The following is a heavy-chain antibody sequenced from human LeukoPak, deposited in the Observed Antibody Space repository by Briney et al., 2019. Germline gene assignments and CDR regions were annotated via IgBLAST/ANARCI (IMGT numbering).Heavy chain of an antibody. D-gene: IGHD3-9*01. CDR1: GFTFSSYW. J-gene: IGHJ4*02. CDR3: ARSGKIYFDWLLDY. V-gene: IGHV3-7*01. CDR2: IKQDGSEK. Sequence: PGGSLRLSCAASGFTFSSYWMSWVRQAPGKGLEWVAHIKQDGSEKYYVDSVKGRFTISRDNAKNSLYLQMNSLRAEDTAVYYCARSGKIYFDWLLDYWGQGTLVTVSS.